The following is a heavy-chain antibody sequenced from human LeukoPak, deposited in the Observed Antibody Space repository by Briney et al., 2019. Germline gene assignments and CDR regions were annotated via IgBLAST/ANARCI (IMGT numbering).Heavy chain of an antibody. CDR2: ISYDGSNK. CDR3: ARTPRSSWNPDY. V-gene: IGHV3-30*04. Sequence: GGSLRLSCAASGFTFSSYAMHWVRQAPGKGLEWVAVISYDGSNKYYADSVKGRFTISRGNSKNTLYLQMNSLGAEDTAVYYCARTPRSSWNPDYWGQGTLVTVSS. J-gene: IGHJ4*02. D-gene: IGHD6-13*01. CDR1: GFTFSSYA.